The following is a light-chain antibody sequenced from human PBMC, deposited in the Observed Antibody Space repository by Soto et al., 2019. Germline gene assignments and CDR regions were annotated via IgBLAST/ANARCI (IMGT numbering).Light chain of an antibody. CDR2: GIS. J-gene: IGKJ1*01. CDR3: QQNVPPSPPT. Sequence: EIVLTQSPGTLSLSPGERATLSCRASHTISSSYLAWYQQKPGHAPRLLMYGISRRATDIRHRFRGSGSGRNFAPTIVTLWPEDSQMYSCQQNVPPSPPTFGQGTTVK. V-gene: IGKV3-20*01. CDR1: HTISSSY.